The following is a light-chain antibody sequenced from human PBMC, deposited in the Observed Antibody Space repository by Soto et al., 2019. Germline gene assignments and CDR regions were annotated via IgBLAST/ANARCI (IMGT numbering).Light chain of an antibody. CDR2: STN. J-gene: IGLJ1*01. V-gene: IGLV7-43*01. CDR1: TGAVTSDYS. Sequence: QAVVTQVPSLTVSPGGTVTLTCASSTGAVTSDYSPNWFQQKPGQAPRALIYSTNNKHSWTPARFSGSLLGGKAAMTVSGVQPEDEAEYYCLLYHDGAYVFGIGTKLTVL. CDR3: LLYHDGAYV.